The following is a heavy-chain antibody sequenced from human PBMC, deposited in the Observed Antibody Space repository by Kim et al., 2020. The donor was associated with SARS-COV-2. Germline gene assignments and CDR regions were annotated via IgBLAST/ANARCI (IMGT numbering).Heavy chain of an antibody. Sequence: GGSLRLSCEASGFTFSNYGMHWVRQAPGKGLEWVAVISYDGSNKYYAESVKGRFTISRDNSKNTLYLQMNSLRAEDTDVYYCAYCSGGSCYPRHGNWFDPWGQGTLVTVSS. J-gene: IGHJ5*02. CDR3: AYCSGGSCYPRHGNWFDP. D-gene: IGHD2-15*01. CDR1: GFTFSNYG. V-gene: IGHV3-30*03. CDR2: ISYDGSNK.